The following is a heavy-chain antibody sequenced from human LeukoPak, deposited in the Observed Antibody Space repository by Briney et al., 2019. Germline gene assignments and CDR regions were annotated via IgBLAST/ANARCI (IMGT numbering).Heavy chain of an antibody. CDR2: INHSGST. CDR1: GGSFSGYY. V-gene: IGHV4-34*01. D-gene: IGHD3-9*01. J-gene: IGHJ4*02. CDR3: ARNILRYFDWLLSPVYVFDY. Sequence: SETLSLTCAVYGGSFSGYYWSWIRQPPGKGPEWIGEINHSGSTNYNPSLKSRVTISVDTSKNQFSLKLSSVTAADTAVYYCARNILRYFDWLLSPVYVFDYWGQGTLVTVSS.